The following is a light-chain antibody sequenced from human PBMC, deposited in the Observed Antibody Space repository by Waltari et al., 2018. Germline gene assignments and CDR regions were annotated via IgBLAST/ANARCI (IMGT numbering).Light chain of an antibody. J-gene: IGLJ2*01. CDR2: DND. CDR3: QSYDSSLNGWV. CDR1: SSNIGAGYD. Sequence: QYVLTQPPSVSGAPGQRVAISCTGSSSNIGAGYDSHWYQQFPGAAPKLLMFDNDKRPSGVPDRFSGSKSGTSASLAITGLQAEDEGDYYCQSYDSSLNGWVFGGGTKLTVL. V-gene: IGLV1-40*01.